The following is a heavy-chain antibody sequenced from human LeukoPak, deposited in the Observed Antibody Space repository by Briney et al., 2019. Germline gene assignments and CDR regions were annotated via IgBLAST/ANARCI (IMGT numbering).Heavy chain of an antibody. CDR3: ARGASRADD. CDR1: GLTFRSYN. CDR2: ISSSSSYI. V-gene: IGHV3-21*01. J-gene: IGHJ4*02. Sequence: PGGSLRLSCAASGLTFRSYNMNWVRQAPGKRPEWVSPISSSSSYIYYADSVKGRFTISRDNAKNSLYLQMNSLRAEDTPLYYCARGASRADDWGQGTLVTVSS.